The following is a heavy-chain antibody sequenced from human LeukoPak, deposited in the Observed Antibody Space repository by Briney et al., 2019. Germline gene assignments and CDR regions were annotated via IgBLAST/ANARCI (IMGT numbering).Heavy chain of an antibody. CDR2: ISGNSVTR. CDR1: GFISSTYS. Sequence: PGGSPRLSCAASGFISSTYSMNWVRQAPGKGLEWVSQISGNSVTRYYADSVKGRFTISRDNVKNSLYLQMNSLRDEDTAVYYCARYFGDPQGMDVWGQGTTVTVSS. V-gene: IGHV3-48*02. J-gene: IGHJ6*02. D-gene: IGHD3-10*01. CDR3: ARYFGDPQGMDV.